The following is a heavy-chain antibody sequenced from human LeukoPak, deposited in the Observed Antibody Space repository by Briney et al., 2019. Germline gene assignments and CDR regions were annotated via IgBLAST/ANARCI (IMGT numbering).Heavy chain of an antibody. CDR1: GFTFSSYE. Sequence: GGSLRLSCAASGFTFSSYEMNWVRQAPGKGVEWVSYISSSGSTIYYADSVKGRFTISRDNAKNSLYLQMNSLRAEDTAVYYCARRDSSWDYWGQGTLVTVSS. J-gene: IGHJ4*02. CDR2: ISSSGSTI. V-gene: IGHV3-48*03. D-gene: IGHD6-13*01. CDR3: ARRDSSWDY.